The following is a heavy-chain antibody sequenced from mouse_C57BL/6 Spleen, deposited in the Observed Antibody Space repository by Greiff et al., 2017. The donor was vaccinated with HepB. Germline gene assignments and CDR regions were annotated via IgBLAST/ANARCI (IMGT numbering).Heavy chain of an antibody. V-gene: IGHV1-9*01. CDR3: ARWGFITTVPAWFAY. Sequence: QVQLQQSGAELMKPGASVKLSCKATGYTFTGYWIEWVKQRPGHGLEGIGEILPGSGSTNYNEKLKGKATFTANTTSNTAYMQLSSLTTEDSAIYYCARWGFITTVPAWFAYWGQGTLVTVSA. CDR2: ILPGSGST. CDR1: GYTFTGYW. D-gene: IGHD1-1*01. J-gene: IGHJ3*01.